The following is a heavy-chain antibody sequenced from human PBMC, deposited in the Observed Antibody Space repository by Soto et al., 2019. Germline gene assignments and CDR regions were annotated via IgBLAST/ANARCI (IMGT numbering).Heavy chain of an antibody. CDR1: GGSTSSYY. CDR2: IYYSGST. CDR3: ARRATQEKGDP. Sequence: SETLSLPCTVSGGSTSSYYWSWIRQPPGKGLEWIGYIYYSGSTNYNPSLKSRVTISVETSKNQFSLKLSSGTPADTAVYYGARRATQEKGDPWGQG. V-gene: IGHV4-59*01. J-gene: IGHJ5*02.